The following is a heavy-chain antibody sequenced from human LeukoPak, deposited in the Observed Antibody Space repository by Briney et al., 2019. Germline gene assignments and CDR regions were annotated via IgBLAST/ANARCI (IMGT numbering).Heavy chain of an antibody. V-gene: IGHV3-30-3*01. Sequence: QPGRSLLLSCAASGFTFSTYAMHWVRQGPGKGLEWVAVISYDGSNKYYADSVKGRFTISRDNSKNTLYLQMSSLSAEDTAVYYCARTTTPHYYGSGSYALGYWGQGTLVTVPS. D-gene: IGHD3-10*01. CDR3: ARTTTPHYYGSGSYALGY. J-gene: IGHJ4*02. CDR1: GFTFSTYA. CDR2: ISYDGSNK.